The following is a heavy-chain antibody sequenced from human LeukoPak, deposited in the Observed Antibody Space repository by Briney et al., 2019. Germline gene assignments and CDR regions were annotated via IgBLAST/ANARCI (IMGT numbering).Heavy chain of an antibody. CDR3: AREVVVVPAAIRPNYYYYGMDV. CDR1: GGSISSGGYY. D-gene: IGHD2-2*02. V-gene: IGHV4-31*03. Sequence: PSETLSLTCTVSGGSISSGGYYWSWIRQHPGKGLEWIGYIYYSGSTYYNPSLKSRVTISVDTSKNQFSLKLSSVTAADTAVYYCAREVVVVPAAIRPNYYYYGMDVWGQGTTVTVSS. J-gene: IGHJ6*02. CDR2: IYYSGST.